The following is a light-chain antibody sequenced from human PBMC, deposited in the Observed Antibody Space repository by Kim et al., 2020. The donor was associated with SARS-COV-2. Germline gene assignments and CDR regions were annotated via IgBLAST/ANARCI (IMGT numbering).Light chain of an antibody. CDR2: GAY. J-gene: IGKJ4*01. V-gene: IGKV3-20*01. CDR1: QSVSSNY. CDR3: QHYGTSPLT. Sequence: PGEGATVPCRASQSVSSNYLAWYQQNRGQAPRLLIYGAYSRASGIPDRFSGSGSETDFILTISRLDPEDFAVYYCQHYGTSPLTFGGGTKVDIK.